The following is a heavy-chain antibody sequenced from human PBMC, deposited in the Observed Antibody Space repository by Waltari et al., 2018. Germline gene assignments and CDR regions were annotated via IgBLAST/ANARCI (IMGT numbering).Heavy chain of an antibody. CDR1: GFTFSDYG. Sequence: QVHLVESGGGVVQPGGSLRLSCAASGFTFSDYGMHWVRQAPGKGLEWVAFIRYDASDIYYRDSVKGRFTISRDNSKNTLFLQMGSLRPEDTAVYYCAKVGVGLTTWYPFDVWGQGTMVTVSS. V-gene: IGHV3-30*02. CDR2: IRYDASDI. CDR3: AKVGVGLTTWYPFDV. D-gene: IGHD1-1*01. J-gene: IGHJ3*01.